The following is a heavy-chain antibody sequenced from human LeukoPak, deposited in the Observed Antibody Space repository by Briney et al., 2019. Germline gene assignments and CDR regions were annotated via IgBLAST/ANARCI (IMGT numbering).Heavy chain of an antibody. V-gene: IGHV3-23*01. D-gene: IGHD2-2*01. J-gene: IGHJ4*02. Sequence: GGSLRPSCAASGFTFSSYAMSWVRQAPGKGLEWVSAISGSGGSTYYADSVKGRFTISRDNSKNTPYLQMNSLRAEDTAVYYCAKVTYCSSTSCYPDYWGQGTLVTVSS. CDR3: AKVTYCSSTSCYPDY. CDR1: GFTFSSYA. CDR2: ISGSGGST.